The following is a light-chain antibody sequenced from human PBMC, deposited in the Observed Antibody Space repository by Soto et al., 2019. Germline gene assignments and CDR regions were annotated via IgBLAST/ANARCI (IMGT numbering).Light chain of an antibody. CDR3: QQYNNYPLT. V-gene: IGKV1-16*02. CDR2: AAS. CDR1: QDISSY. Sequence: DIQMTQSPSSLSASVGDRVTITCRASQDISSYLAWFQQKPGKAPKSLIYAASNLQSGVPSKFSGSGSGTDFTLTISSLQPEDFATYYCQQYNNYPLTFGGGTKVEIK. J-gene: IGKJ4*01.